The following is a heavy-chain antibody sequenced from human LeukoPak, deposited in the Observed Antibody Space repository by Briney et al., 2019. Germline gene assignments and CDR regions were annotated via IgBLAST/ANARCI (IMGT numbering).Heavy chain of an antibody. CDR1: GGTFSSYA. D-gene: IGHD6-13*01. CDR2: IIPIFGTA. Sequence: SVKVSCKASGGTFSSYAISWVRQAPGQGLEWMGGIIPIFGTANYAQKFQGRVTITADESTSTAYMELSSLRSEDTAVYYCARGTYSSSWLYNWFDPWGQGTLVTVSS. V-gene: IGHV1-69*13. J-gene: IGHJ5*02. CDR3: ARGTYSSSWLYNWFDP.